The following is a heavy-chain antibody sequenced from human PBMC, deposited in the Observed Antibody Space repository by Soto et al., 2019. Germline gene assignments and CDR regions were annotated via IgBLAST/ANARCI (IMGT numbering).Heavy chain of an antibody. Sequence: QVQLVQSGAEVKQPGASVKVSCKASGYTFTTYGISWVRQAPGQGLEWMGWISAYSGSTKFAQKLQGRVTMTTDTPTTTAYMELRSLTSDDTAVYYCARDFTKSSSWPYYFDYWGQGTLVTVSS. J-gene: IGHJ4*02. CDR1: GYTFTTYG. CDR2: ISAYSGST. D-gene: IGHD6-13*01. V-gene: IGHV1-18*01. CDR3: ARDFTKSSSWPYYFDY.